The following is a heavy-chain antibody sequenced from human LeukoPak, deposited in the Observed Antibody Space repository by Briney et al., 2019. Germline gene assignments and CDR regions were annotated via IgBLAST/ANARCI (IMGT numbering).Heavy chain of an antibody. J-gene: IGHJ4*02. D-gene: IGHD6-13*01. V-gene: IGHV1-69*01. CDR2: IIPIFGTA. CDR3: ASLIGGSWYDY. Sequence: QXPGQXXEWMGGIIPIFGTANYTQKFQGRVTITADESTSTAYMELSSLRSEDTAVYYCASLIGGSWYDYWGQGTLVTVSS.